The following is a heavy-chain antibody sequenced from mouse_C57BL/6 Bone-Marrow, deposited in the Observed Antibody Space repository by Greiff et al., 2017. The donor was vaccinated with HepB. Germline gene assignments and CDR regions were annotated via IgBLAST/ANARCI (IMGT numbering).Heavy chain of an antibody. D-gene: IGHD2-3*01. CDR1: GYTFTSYW. J-gene: IGHJ4*01. Sequence: QVQLQQPGAELVKPGASVKLSCKASGYTFTSYWMQWVKQRPGQGLEWIGEIDPSDSYTNYNQKFKGKATLTVDTSYSTAYMQLSSLTSEDSAVYYCARDGYYEDYYAMDYWGQGTSVTVSS. V-gene: IGHV1-50*01. CDR2: IDPSDSYT. CDR3: ARDGYYEDYYAMDY.